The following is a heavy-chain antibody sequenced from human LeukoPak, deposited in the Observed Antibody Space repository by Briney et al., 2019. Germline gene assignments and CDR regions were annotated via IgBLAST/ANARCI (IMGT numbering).Heavy chain of an antibody. D-gene: IGHD3-22*01. CDR1: GYSISSGYY. V-gene: IGHV4-38-2*01. Sequence: PSETLSLTCAVSGYSISSGYYWGWIRQPPGKGLEWIGSIHHSGSIYYNPSLKSRVTISVDTSKNQFSLKLSSVTAADTAVYYCARGYYDSSGYYWNYFDYWGQGTLVTVSS. CDR3: ARGYYDSSGYYWNYFDY. CDR2: IHHSGSI. J-gene: IGHJ4*02.